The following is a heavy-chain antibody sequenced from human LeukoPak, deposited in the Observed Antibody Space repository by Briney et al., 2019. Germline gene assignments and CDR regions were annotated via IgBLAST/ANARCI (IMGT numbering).Heavy chain of an antibody. Sequence: ASVKVSCKASGYTFTSYDINWVRQATGQGLEWMGWMNPNCGNTGYAQKFQGRVTMTRNTSISTAYMELSSLRSEDTAVYYCARGGSAATGFDYWGQGTLVTVSS. CDR1: GYTFTSYD. V-gene: IGHV1-8*01. J-gene: IGHJ4*02. CDR2: MNPNCGNT. D-gene: IGHD6-25*01. CDR3: ARGGSAATGFDY.